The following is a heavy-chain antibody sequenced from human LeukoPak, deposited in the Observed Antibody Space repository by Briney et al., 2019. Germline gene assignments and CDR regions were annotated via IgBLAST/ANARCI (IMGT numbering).Heavy chain of an antibody. Sequence: GGSLRLSCAASGFTFSSYSMNWVRQAPGKGLEWVSYISSSSSTIYYADSVKGRFTISRDNAKNSLYLQMNSLRAEDTAVYYCARVEAAAGIFYDYWGQGTLVTVSS. CDR1: GFTFSSYS. CDR2: ISSSSSTI. D-gene: IGHD6-13*01. V-gene: IGHV3-48*04. J-gene: IGHJ4*02. CDR3: ARVEAAAGIFYDY.